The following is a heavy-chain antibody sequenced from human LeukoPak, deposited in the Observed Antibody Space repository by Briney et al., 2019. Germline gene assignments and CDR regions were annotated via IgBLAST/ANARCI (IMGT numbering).Heavy chain of an antibody. V-gene: IGHV3-64D*06. CDR2: ISSNGGPT. Sequence: PGGSLRLSCSASGFSFSSYAMHWVRQAPGKGLEYVSSISSNGGPTYYADSVRGRFTISRDNSKSTLYLQMSSLRTEDTAVYYCVKDRAVDYWGQGTLVTVSS. CDR1: GFSFSSYA. D-gene: IGHD3-10*01. J-gene: IGHJ4*02. CDR3: VKDRAVDY.